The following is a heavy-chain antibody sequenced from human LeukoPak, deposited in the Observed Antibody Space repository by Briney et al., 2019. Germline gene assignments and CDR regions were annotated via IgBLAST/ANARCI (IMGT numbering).Heavy chain of an antibody. Sequence: ASVKVSCKASGYTFTSYAMHWVRQAPGQRLEWMGWSNAGNGNTKYSQEFQGRVTITRDTSASTAYMELSSLRSDDTAVYYCARGPVGATGGGLDYWGQGTLVTVPS. V-gene: IGHV1-3*02. CDR3: ARGPVGATGGGLDY. D-gene: IGHD1-26*01. CDR2: SNAGNGNT. J-gene: IGHJ4*02. CDR1: GYTFTSYA.